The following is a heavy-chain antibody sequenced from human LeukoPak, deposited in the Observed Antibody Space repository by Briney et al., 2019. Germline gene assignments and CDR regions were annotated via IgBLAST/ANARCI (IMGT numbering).Heavy chain of an antibody. V-gene: IGHV3-73*01. Sequence: PGGSLRLSCAASGFTFSGSAMHCVRQASGKGLEWVGRIRSKANSHATAYAASVKGRFTISRDDSKNTAYLQMNSLKTEDTAVYYCTTYDSSAYLYFQHWGQGTLVTVSS. J-gene: IGHJ1*01. CDR3: TTYDSSAYLYFQH. CDR2: IRSKANSHAT. CDR1: GFTFSGSA. D-gene: IGHD3-22*01.